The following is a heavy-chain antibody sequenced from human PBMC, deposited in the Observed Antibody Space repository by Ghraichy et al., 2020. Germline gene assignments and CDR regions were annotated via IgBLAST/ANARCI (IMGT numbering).Heavy chain of an antibody. CDR2: ISGSTTTI. V-gene: IGHV3-48*02. CDR3: ARDGDGDNDPTRAFAY. CDR1: GFPFSFYS. D-gene: IGHD4-17*01. Sequence: GGSLRLSCAASGFPFSFYSINWVRQAPGKGLEWISYISGSTTTIYYADSVKGRFTISRDNAKNSLYLQMNSLRDEDTAVYYCARDGDGDNDPTRAFAYWGQETLLTVAS. J-gene: IGHJ4*02.